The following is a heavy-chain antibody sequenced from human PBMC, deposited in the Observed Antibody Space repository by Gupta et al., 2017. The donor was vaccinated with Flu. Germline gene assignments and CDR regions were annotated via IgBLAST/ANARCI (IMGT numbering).Heavy chain of an antibody. D-gene: IGHD7-27*01. Sequence: QGRVVESGGGVVQPGGCLRLSCTASGIIFRNYATPWVPQAPGKGLEWGAQLSYDGGNEYYADSLRGRFTISRDNYRTTVSLQINSLRPEDTAVYYCAVERHPGVRVSHDMDVWGHGTTVTVSS. J-gene: IGHJ6*02. CDR1: GIIFRNYA. V-gene: IGHV3-30*03. CDR3: AVERHPGVRVSHDMDV. CDR2: LSYDGGNE.